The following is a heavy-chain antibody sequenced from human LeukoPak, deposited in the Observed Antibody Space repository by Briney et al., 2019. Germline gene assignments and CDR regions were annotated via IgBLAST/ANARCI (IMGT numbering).Heavy chain of an antibody. CDR3: AKSGGLSGSGRLAMDV. D-gene: IGHD3-10*01. CDR1: GFTFSTYA. J-gene: IGHJ6*02. CDR2: ISGSGGSS. Sequence: GGSLRLSCAASGFTFSTYAMSWVRLAPGKGLEWVSGISGSGGSSYYADSVKGRFTSSRDNSNNTLYVQMNSLRVEDTAVYYCAKSGGLSGSGRLAMDVWGQGTTVTVSS. V-gene: IGHV3-23*01.